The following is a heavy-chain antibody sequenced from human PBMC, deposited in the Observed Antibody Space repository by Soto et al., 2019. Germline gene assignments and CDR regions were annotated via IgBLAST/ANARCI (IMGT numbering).Heavy chain of an antibody. J-gene: IGHJ6*02. CDR2: INPNSGGT. D-gene: IGHD1-26*01. Sequence: ASVKVSCKASGYTFTGYYMHWVRQAPGQGLEWMGWINPNSGGTNYAQKFQGRVTMTRDTSISTAYMELSRLRPDDTAVYYCASWGPPFTTWELLRAYYYYYGMDVWGQGTLVTVSS. CDR1: GYTFTGYY. V-gene: IGHV1-2*02. CDR3: ASWGPPFTTWELLRAYYYYYGMDV.